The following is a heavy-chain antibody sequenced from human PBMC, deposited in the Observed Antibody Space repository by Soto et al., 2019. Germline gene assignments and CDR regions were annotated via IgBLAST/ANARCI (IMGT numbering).Heavy chain of an antibody. J-gene: IGHJ6*02. CDR3: PHRRGSRWYTRIMYGMDV. Sequence: QITLKESGPPLVKPTQTLTLTCTFSGFSLSTSGVGVGWIRQPPGKALEWLALIYWDDDKRYSPSLKSRLTITKDTSKNPVVLTITNMDPVDTATYYCPHRRGSRWYTRIMYGMDVWGQGTTVTVSS. CDR1: GFSLSTSGVG. V-gene: IGHV2-5*02. D-gene: IGHD6-19*01. CDR2: IYWDDDK.